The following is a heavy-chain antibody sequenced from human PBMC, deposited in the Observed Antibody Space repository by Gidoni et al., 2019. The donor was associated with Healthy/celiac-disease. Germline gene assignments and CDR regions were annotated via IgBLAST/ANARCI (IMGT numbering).Heavy chain of an antibody. D-gene: IGHD6-13*01. Sequence: EVQLLESGGGLVPPGGSLRLSCAASGSPFSRYALSWVRQAPGKGLEWVSAISGSGGSTYYADSVKGRFTISRDNSKNTLYLQMNSLRAEDTAVYYCAKDRSSYSSSWYGDLFDYWGQGTLVTVSS. CDR2: ISGSGGST. CDR1: GSPFSRYA. J-gene: IGHJ4*02. V-gene: IGHV3-23*01. CDR3: AKDRSSYSSSWYGDLFDY.